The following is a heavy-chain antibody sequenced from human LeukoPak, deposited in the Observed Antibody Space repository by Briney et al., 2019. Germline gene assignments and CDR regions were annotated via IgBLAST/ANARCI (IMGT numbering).Heavy chain of an antibody. J-gene: IGHJ6*02. CDR2: ISYDGSNK. Sequence: GRSLRLSCAASGFTFSTYAMHWVRQAPGKGLEWVAVISYDGSNKYCADSVKGRFTISRDNSKNTHALYLQMNSLRAEDTAVYYCARDSYGVDVWGQGTTVTVSS. CDR1: GFTFSTYA. V-gene: IGHV3-30-3*01. CDR3: ARDSYGVDV.